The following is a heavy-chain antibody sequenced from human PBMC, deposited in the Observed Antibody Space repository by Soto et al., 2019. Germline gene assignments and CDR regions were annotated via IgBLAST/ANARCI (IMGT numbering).Heavy chain of an antibody. J-gene: IGHJ4*02. Sequence: GGSLRLSCAASRFTFSSYWMSWVRQAPGKGLEWVANINPGGSEKFYVDSVKGRFTISRDNAKNSLYLQMNSLRAEDTAVYYCAKDRWRITMLVVDTDYWGQGTLVTVSS. CDR1: RFTFSSYW. V-gene: IGHV3-7*03. CDR2: INPGGSEK. D-gene: IGHD3-22*01. CDR3: AKDRWRITMLVVDTDY.